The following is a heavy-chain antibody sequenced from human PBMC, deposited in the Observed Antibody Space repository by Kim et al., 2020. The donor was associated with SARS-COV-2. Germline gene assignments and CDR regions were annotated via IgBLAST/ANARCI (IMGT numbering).Heavy chain of an antibody. CDR1: GFTLSDYT. Sequence: GGSLRLSCAASGFTLSDYTMHWVRQAPGKGLEWVAVLSYDGSNEYYADSVKGRFTISRDISKNTLYLQMNSLRAEDTAVYYCGRAGGYCANGVCYAGYYYYYGMDVWGQGTTVTVSS. J-gene: IGHJ6*02. D-gene: IGHD2-8*01. CDR3: GRAGGYCANGVCYAGYYYYYGMDV. CDR2: LSYDGSNE. V-gene: IGHV3-30-3*01.